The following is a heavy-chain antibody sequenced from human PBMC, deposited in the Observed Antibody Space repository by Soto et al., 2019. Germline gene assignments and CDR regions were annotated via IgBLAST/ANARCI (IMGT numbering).Heavy chain of an antibody. D-gene: IGHD3-10*01. CDR1: GGSISSSSYY. CDR2: IYYSGST. Sequence: PSETLSLTCTVSGGSISSSSYYWGWIRQPPGKGLEWIGSIYYSGSTYYNPSLKSRVTISVDTSKNQLSLKLSSVTAADTAVYYCARKEGLLWFGELFGWFDPWGQGTLVTVSS. J-gene: IGHJ5*02. CDR3: ARKEGLLWFGELFGWFDP. V-gene: IGHV4-39*01.